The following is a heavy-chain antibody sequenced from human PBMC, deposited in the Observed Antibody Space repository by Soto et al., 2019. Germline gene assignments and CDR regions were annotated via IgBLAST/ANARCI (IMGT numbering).Heavy chain of an antibody. CDR1: GGTFSSYT. J-gene: IGHJ5*02. CDR3: ASRLDYGGNGFDP. V-gene: IGHV1-69*02. CDR2: IIPILGIA. Sequence: ASVKVSCKASGGTFSSYTISWVRQAPGQGLEWMGRIIPILGIANYAQKFQGRVTITADKSTSTAYMELSGLRSEDTAVYYCASRLDYGGNGFDPWGQGTLVTVSS. D-gene: IGHD4-17*01.